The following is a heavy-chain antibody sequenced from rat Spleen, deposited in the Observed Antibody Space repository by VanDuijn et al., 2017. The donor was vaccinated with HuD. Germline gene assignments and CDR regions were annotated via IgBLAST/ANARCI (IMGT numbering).Heavy chain of an antibody. J-gene: IGHJ4*01. CDR2: IIYDGSST. CDR3: ARHGRGKTTYYYVMDA. D-gene: IGHD4-5*01. Sequence: EVQLVESGGGLVQPGRSLKFSCAASGFSFGDYAMAWVRQAPKKGLEWVATIIYDGSSTFYRDSVRARFTISRDNTKSTLYLQVDSLKSEDTATYYCARHGRGKTTYYYVMDAWGQGVSVTVSS. V-gene: IGHV5-17*01. CDR1: GFSFGDYA.